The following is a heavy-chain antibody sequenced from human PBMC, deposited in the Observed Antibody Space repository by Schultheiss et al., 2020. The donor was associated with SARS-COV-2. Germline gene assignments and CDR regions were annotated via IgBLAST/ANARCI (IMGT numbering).Heavy chain of an antibody. Sequence: GGSLRLSCAASGFTFDDCAMLWVRQAPGKGLEWVSGISWNSGSIGYADSVKGRFTISRDNAKNTLYLQMNSLRAEDTAVYYCARTVCGGDCYIDYWGQGTLVTVSS. CDR1: GFTFDDCA. CDR3: ARTVCGGDCYIDY. CDR2: ISWNSGSI. D-gene: IGHD2-21*02. J-gene: IGHJ4*02. V-gene: IGHV3-9*01.